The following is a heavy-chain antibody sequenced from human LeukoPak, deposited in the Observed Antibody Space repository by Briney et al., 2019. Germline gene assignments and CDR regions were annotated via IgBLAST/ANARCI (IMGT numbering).Heavy chain of an antibody. J-gene: IGHJ3*02. D-gene: IGHD3-22*01. V-gene: IGHV1-18*01. CDR2: ISTFNGHT. CDR1: DYIFTSYG. CDR3: AKGRVVYYDTTGYRPDDSFDI. Sequence: ASVKVSCKASDYIFTSYGISWVRQAPGQGLEWMGWISTFNGHTKYTQSLRDRLTLTTDTSTSTIYMELRSLRSDDTAVYYCAKGRVVYYDTTGYRPDDSFDIWGQGTMVTVSS.